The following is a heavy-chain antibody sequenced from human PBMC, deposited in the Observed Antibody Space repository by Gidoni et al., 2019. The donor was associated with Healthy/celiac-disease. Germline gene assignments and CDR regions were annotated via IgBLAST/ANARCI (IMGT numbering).Heavy chain of an antibody. CDR1: GGTFSSYA. J-gene: IGHJ6*02. D-gene: IGHD6-13*01. Sequence: QVQLVQSGAEVKKPGSSVKVSCKASGGTFSSYALRWVRQAPGQGLEWMGGIIPIFGTANYAQKFQGRVTITADESTSTAYMELSSLRSEDTAVYYCACNSPSSSWYGRGNSYYYYGMDVWGQGTTVTVSS. CDR2: IIPIFGTA. V-gene: IGHV1-69*01. CDR3: ACNSPSSSWYGRGNSYYYYGMDV.